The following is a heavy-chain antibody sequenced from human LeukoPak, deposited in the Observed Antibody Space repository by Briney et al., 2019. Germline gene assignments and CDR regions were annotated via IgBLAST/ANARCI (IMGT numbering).Heavy chain of an antibody. CDR1: GFISNTYS. CDR3: ARDLGLYDYGGNIDF. Sequence: GGSLRLSCTASGFISNTYSMNWVRQAPGKGLEWVSYVSSSSRTIYYADSVKGRFTISRDNAKNSLYLQMNSLRAEDTAVYYCARDLGLYDYGGNIDFWGQGTLVTVSS. J-gene: IGHJ4*02. CDR2: VSSSSRTI. D-gene: IGHD4-23*01. V-gene: IGHV3-48*04.